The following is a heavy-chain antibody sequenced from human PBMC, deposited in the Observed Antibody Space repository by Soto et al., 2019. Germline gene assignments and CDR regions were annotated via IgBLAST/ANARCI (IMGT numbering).Heavy chain of an antibody. Sequence: GGSLRLSCAASGFTVSSYYMSWVRQAPGKGLEWVSVIYSDGTIYYADSVKGRFTISRENSKNTLYLQLNSLRAEDTAVYYCARDSAYGAAPLGYWGQGTLVTVSS. D-gene: IGHD6-13*01. V-gene: IGHV3-66*01. J-gene: IGHJ4*02. CDR2: IYSDGTI. CDR3: ARDSAYGAAPLGY. CDR1: GFTVSSYY.